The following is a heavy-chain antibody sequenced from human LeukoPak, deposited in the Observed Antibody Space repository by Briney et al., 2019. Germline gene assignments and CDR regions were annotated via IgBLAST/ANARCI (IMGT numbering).Heavy chain of an antibody. V-gene: IGHV1-2*02. J-gene: IGHJ4*02. Sequence: ASVKVSCKASGYTFTGYYMHWVRQAPGQGLEWMGWINPNSGGTNYAQKFQGRVTMTRDTSISTAYMELSRLRSDDTAVYYCARTSHYVDIAATIPYGIYYFDYWGQGTLVTVSS. CDR3: ARTSHYVDIAATIPYGIYYFDY. D-gene: IGHD5-12*01. CDR2: INPNSGGT. CDR1: GYTFTGYY.